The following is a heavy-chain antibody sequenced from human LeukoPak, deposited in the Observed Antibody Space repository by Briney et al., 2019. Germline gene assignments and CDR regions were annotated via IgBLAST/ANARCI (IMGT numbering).Heavy chain of an antibody. CDR2: INTNTGNP. Sequence: GASVKVSCKASGYTFTGYYMHWVRQAPGQGLEWMGWINTNTGNPTYAQGFTGRFVFSLDTSVSTAYLQISSLKAEDTAVYYCARGGEVVTAFRAFDIWGQGTMVTVSS. V-gene: IGHV7-4-1*02. CDR1: GYTFTGYY. CDR3: ARGGEVVTAFRAFDI. D-gene: IGHD2-21*02. J-gene: IGHJ3*02.